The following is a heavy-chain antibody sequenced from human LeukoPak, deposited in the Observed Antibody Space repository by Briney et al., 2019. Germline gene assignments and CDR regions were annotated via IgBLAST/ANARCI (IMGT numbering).Heavy chain of an antibody. J-gene: IGHJ5*02. D-gene: IGHD6-13*01. CDR2: IYTSGST. CDR3: ARVHSSSWYFGWFDP. CDR1: GGSISSYY. V-gene: IGHV4-4*07. Sequence: SETLSLTCTVSGGSISSYYRSWIRQPAGKGLEWIGRIYTSGSTNYNPSLKSRVTMSVDTSKNRFSLKLSSVTAADTAVYYCARVHSSSWYFGWFDPWGQGTLVTVSS.